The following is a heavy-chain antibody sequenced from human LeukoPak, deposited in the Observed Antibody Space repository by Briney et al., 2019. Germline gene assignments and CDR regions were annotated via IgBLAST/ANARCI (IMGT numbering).Heavy chain of an antibody. CDR2: INHSGSA. CDR1: GGSFSGYY. Sequence: PSETLSLTCAVYGGSFSGYYWSWIRQPPGKGLEWIGEINHSGSANYNPSLKSRVTISVDTSKNQFSLKLSSVTAADTAVYYCARDCSSTSCYVDYWGQGTLVTVSS. V-gene: IGHV4-34*01. CDR3: ARDCSSTSCYVDY. J-gene: IGHJ4*02. D-gene: IGHD2-2*01.